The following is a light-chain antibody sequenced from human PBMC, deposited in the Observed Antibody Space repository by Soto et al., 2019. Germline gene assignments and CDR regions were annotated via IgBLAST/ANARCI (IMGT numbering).Light chain of an antibody. J-gene: IGLJ1*01. V-gene: IGLV2-14*01. CDR3: SSYTSSSFYV. Sequence: QSVLTQPASVSGSPGQSITISCTGTSSDVGGYKYVSWYQQHPDKAPKLIIYDVTNRPSGISNRFSGSKSGNTASLTISGLQAEDEADYYCSSYTSSSFYVSGTGAKVTVL. CDR1: SSDVGGYKY. CDR2: DVT.